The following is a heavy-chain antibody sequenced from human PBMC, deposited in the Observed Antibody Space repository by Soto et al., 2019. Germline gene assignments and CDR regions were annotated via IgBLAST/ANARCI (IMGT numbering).Heavy chain of an antibody. J-gene: IGHJ4*02. V-gene: IGHV3-33*08. D-gene: IGHD3-16*01. CDR3: ATDGIRRVAFWGYLDY. Sequence: AGSLCLSCADPEAIFRGYGIHWVRQGHGTGLVRVAIIRFDGSNIKYADAVMGRFTISRENSKNMLYLEMNSLRVEDTALYYCATDGIRRVAFWGYLDYWGQGTLVTVSS. CDR2: IRFDGSNI. CDR1: EAIFRGYG.